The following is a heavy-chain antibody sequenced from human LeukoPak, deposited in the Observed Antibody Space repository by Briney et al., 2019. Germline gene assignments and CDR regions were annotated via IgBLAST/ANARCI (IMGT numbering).Heavy chain of an antibody. CDR1: GFTFDDYA. Sequence: GGSLRLSCAASGFTFDDYAMHWVRQAPGKGLEWVSGISWNSGSIGYADSVKGRFTIPRDNAKNSLYLQMNSLRAEDTALYYCAKEGVTTAFDYWGQGTLVTVSS. CDR3: AKEGVTTAFDY. D-gene: IGHD4-17*01. V-gene: IGHV3-9*01. J-gene: IGHJ4*02. CDR2: ISWNSGSI.